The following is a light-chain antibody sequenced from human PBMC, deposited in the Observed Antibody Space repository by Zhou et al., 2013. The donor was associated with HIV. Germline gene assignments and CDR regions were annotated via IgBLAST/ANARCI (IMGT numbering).Light chain of an antibody. J-gene: IGKJ1*01. CDR1: FNR. V-gene: IGKV1-5*03. CDR2: QAS. Sequence: DIQMTQSPSTLSASIGDRVIISCRASFNRLAWYQQKPGKAPKLLIYQASILEVGVSSRFSGGGSGTEFTLTISSLQPDDSATYYCQQYNSHWTFGQGTKVEIK. CDR3: QQYNSHWT.